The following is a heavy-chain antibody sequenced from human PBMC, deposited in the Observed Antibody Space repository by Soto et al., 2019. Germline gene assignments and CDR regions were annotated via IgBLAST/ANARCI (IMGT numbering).Heavy chain of an antibody. J-gene: IGHJ3*01. CDR2: ITTYNGDT. CDR1: CYSFTGYG. V-gene: IGHV1-18*04. Sequence: XSVKVSFKASCYSFTGYGINWVRQAPGQGLQWLGRITTYNGDTNYAQNFQGRVTMTTDTSTSTTYMELGSLRSDDTAVYFCARGRGYSLIPVVDDAVDVWGQGTLVTV. D-gene: IGHD5-12*01. CDR3: ARGRGYSLIPVVDDAVDV.